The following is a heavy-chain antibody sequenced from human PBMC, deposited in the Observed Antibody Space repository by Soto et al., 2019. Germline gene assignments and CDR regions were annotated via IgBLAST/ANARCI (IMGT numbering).Heavy chain of an antibody. CDR3: ARVFAAAGTTLYYYGAENTLQH. CDR1: GYTFTSYY. Sequence: ASXKVSCKASGYTFTSYYMHWVRQAPGQGLERMGIINPSGGSTSYAQKFQGRVTMTRDTSTSTVYMELSSLRSEDTAVYYCARVFAAAGTTLYYYGAENTLQHWGQGTLVTVSS. J-gene: IGHJ1*01. D-gene: IGHD6-13*01. V-gene: IGHV1-46*03. CDR2: INPSGGST.